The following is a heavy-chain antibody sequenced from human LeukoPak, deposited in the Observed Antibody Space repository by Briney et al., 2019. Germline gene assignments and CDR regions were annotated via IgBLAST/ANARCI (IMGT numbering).Heavy chain of an antibody. CDR2: IWYDGSNK. CDR1: GFTFSSYG. Sequence: PGGSLRLSCAASGFTFSSYGMHWVRQAPGKGLEWVAVIWYDGSNKYYADSVKGRFTISRDNSKNTLYLQMNSLRAEDTAVYYCARDWVGVVPAAPPGYWGQGTLVTVSS. D-gene: IGHD2-2*01. CDR3: ARDWVGVVPAAPPGY. V-gene: IGHV3-33*01. J-gene: IGHJ4*02.